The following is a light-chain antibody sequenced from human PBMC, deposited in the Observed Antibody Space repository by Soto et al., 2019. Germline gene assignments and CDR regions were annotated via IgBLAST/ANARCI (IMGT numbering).Light chain of an antibody. J-gene: IGKJ5*01. Sequence: EIVMTQSPATLSVSPGERATLSCRASQSVSSNLAWYQQKPGQAPRLLIYGASSRATGIPDRFSGSGSRTDFTLTISRLEPEDFAVYYCRQHGSSPITFGQGTRLEIK. CDR1: QSVSSN. CDR3: RQHGSSPIT. V-gene: IGKV3-20*01. CDR2: GAS.